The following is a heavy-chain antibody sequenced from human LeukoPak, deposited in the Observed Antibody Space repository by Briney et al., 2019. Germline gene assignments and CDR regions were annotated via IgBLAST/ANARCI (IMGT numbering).Heavy chain of an antibody. Sequence: SQTLSLTCAISGDSVSSNSAAWNWIRQSPSRGLEWLGRTYYRSKWYNDYAVSVKSRITINPDTSKNQFSLQLNSVTPEDTAVYYCARNPWRYFDWLLPYYFDYWGQGTLVTVSS. J-gene: IGHJ4*02. CDR2: TYYRSKWYN. D-gene: IGHD3-9*01. V-gene: IGHV6-1*01. CDR1: GDSVSSNSAA. CDR3: ARNPWRYFDWLLPYYFDY.